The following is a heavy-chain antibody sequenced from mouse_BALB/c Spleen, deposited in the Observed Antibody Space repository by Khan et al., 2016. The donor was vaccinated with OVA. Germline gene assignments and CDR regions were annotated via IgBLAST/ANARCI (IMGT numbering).Heavy chain of an antibody. CDR3: TRLAYYYDSEGFAY. CDR2: VSTGGSYT. CDR1: GFTFSTYG. D-gene: IGHD1-1*01. Sequence: EVELVESGGDLVKPGGSLKLSCAASGFTFSTYGMSWVRQAPDKRLEWVATVSTGGSYTYYPDSVKGRFTISRDNAKNTLYLQMSGLRSEDTAMFYCTRLAYYYDSEGFAYLGQGTLVTVSA. J-gene: IGHJ3*01. V-gene: IGHV5-6*01.